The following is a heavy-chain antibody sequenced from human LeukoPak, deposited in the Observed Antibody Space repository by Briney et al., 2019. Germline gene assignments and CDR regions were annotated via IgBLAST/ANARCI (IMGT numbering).Heavy chain of an antibody. CDR2: ISGSGGST. D-gene: IGHD6-19*01. CDR3: AKSTVRGMAVAGYDAFDI. Sequence: GGSLRLSCAASGFTFSSYCMTWVRQAPGKGLEWVSAISGSGGSTYYADSVKGRFTISRDNSKNTLYLQMNSLRAEDTAVYYCAKSTVRGMAVAGYDAFDIWGQGTMVTVSS. CDR1: GFTFSSYC. J-gene: IGHJ3*02. V-gene: IGHV3-23*01.